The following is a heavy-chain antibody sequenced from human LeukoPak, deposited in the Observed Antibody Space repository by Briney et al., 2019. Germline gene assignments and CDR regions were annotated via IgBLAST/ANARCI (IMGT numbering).Heavy chain of an antibody. CDR3: AKGLHEGYCSSTSCFVDY. CDR1: GFTFSSYS. J-gene: IGHJ4*02. D-gene: IGHD2-2*01. Sequence: PGGSLRLSCAASGFTFSSYSMNWVRQAPGKGLEWVSYISSSSTIYYADSVKGRFTISRDNSKNTLYLQMNSLRAEDTAVYYCAKGLHEGYCSSTSCFVDYWGQGTLVTVSS. V-gene: IGHV3-48*01. CDR2: ISSSSTI.